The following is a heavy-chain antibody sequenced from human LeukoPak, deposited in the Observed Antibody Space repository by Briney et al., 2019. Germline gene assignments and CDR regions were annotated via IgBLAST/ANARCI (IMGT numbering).Heavy chain of an antibody. V-gene: IGHV3-7*01. CDR1: GFTFSSYW. Sequence: GGSLRLSCAASGFTFSSYWMSWVRQAPGKGLEWVANIKQDGSEKYYVDSVKGRFTISRDNAKNSLYLQMNSLRAEDTAVYYCASQILGIAVAGANAFDIRGQGTMVTVSS. CDR3: ASQILGIAVAGANAFDI. CDR2: IKQDGSEK. J-gene: IGHJ3*02. D-gene: IGHD6-19*01.